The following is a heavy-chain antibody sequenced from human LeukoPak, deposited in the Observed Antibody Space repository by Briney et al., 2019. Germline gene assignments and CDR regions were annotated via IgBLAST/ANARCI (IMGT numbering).Heavy chain of an antibody. CDR1: GFTFSTYW. CDR2: IISDGSGT. D-gene: IGHD3-22*01. J-gene: IGHJ4*02. CDR3: ARPPAYDSRNYYFAY. V-gene: IGHV3-74*01. Sequence: PGGSLRHSYAASGFTFSTYWMHWVRQVLGKGLVWVSHIISDGSGTSYADSEKGRFTISRDNAKNTLYLQMNSLRVEDTAVYYCARPPAYDSRNYYFAYWGQGILVTVSS.